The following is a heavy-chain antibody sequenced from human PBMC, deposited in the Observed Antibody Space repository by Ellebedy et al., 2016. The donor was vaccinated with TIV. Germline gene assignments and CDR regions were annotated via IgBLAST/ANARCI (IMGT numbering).Heavy chain of an antibody. CDR2: ISSSSSYI. J-gene: IGHJ6*04. Sequence: GESLKISXAASGFTFSSYSMNWVRQAPGKGLEWVSSISSSSSYIYYADSVKGRFTISRDNAKNSLYLQMNSLRAEDTAVYYCARDGRSGMDVWGKGTTVTVSS. V-gene: IGHV3-21*01. CDR3: ARDGRSGMDV. CDR1: GFTFSSYS. D-gene: IGHD2-15*01.